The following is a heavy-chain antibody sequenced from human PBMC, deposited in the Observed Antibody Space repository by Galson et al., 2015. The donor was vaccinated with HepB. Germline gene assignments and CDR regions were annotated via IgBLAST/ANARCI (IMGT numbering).Heavy chain of an antibody. CDR3: AKGPARLPTSFDS. CDR2: ISSSGGST. CDR1: GFTFSTYA. V-gene: IGHV3-23*01. D-gene: IGHD2-15*01. J-gene: IGHJ4*02. Sequence: SLRLSCAASGFTFSTYAMTWVRQAPGKGLQWVSSISSSGGSTFYADSVRGRFTVSRDNSKNTLFLQMNYLRAEDTAVYYCAKGPARLPTSFDSWGQGTLVTVSS.